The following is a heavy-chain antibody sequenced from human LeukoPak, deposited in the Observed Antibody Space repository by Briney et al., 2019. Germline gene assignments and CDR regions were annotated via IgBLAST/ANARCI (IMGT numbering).Heavy chain of an antibody. D-gene: IGHD3-9*01. Sequence: PGGSLRLSCAASGFTFSSYGMHWVRQAPGKGLEWVAVISYDGSNKYYADSVKGRFTISRDNSKNTLYLQMNSLRAEDTAVYYCARDKFYDILTGPDAFDIWGQGTMVTVSS. V-gene: IGHV3-30*03. CDR3: ARDKFYDILTGPDAFDI. CDR2: ISYDGSNK. J-gene: IGHJ3*02. CDR1: GFTFSSYG.